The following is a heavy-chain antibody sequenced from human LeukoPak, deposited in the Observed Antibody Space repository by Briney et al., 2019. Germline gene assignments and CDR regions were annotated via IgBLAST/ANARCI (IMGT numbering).Heavy chain of an antibody. Sequence: GGSLRLSCAASGFTFSSYSMNWVRQAPGKGLEWVSSISSSSSYIYYADSVKGRFTISRDNAKNSLYLQMNSLRSDDTAVYYCARDPPSGYSSSWYFDYWGQGTLVTVSS. CDR1: GFTFSSYS. CDR2: ISSSSSYI. D-gene: IGHD6-13*01. V-gene: IGHV3-21*04. CDR3: ARDPPSGYSSSWYFDY. J-gene: IGHJ4*02.